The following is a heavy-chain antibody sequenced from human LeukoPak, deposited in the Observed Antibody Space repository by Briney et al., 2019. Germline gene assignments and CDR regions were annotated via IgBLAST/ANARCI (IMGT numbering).Heavy chain of an antibody. CDR2: ISGSGGTT. V-gene: IGHV3-23*01. D-gene: IGHD3/OR15-3a*01. CDR1: GFTFSSYA. J-gene: IGHJ4*02. CDR3: AKMVGGIFGPFDY. Sequence: GGSLRLSCTASGFTFSSYAMSWVRQAPGKGLEWVSGISGSGGTTYYADSVKGRFTISRDNSKNTLYLQMNSLRAEDTAVYYCAKMVGGIFGPFDYWGQGTLVSVSS.